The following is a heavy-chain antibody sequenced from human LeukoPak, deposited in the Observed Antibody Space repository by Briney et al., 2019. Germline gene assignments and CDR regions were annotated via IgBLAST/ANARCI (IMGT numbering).Heavy chain of an antibody. Sequence: GGSLRLSCGASGFTFSSFAMHWVRQAPGKGLEWVAVISYDGSNKYYADSVKGRFTISRDNSKNTLYLQMNSLRAEDTAVYYCAKDRGAGGYSYGLAHYWGQGTLVTVSS. J-gene: IGHJ4*02. V-gene: IGHV3-30*04. CDR2: ISYDGSNK. CDR3: AKDRGAGGYSYGLAHY. CDR1: GFTFSSFA. D-gene: IGHD5-18*01.